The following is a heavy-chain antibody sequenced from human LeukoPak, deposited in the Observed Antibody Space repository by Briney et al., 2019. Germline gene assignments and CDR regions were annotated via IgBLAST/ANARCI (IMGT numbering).Heavy chain of an antibody. D-gene: IGHD3-9*01. J-gene: IGHJ4*02. V-gene: IGHV4-59*11. CDR2: IYYNGNT. CDR3: ARGPFEYYFDY. Sequence: SETLSLTCAVSGGSTSGHYWHWIRRPPGERLEWIGYIYYNGNTNYSPSLWGRVTFSVDTSKSQLSLNLSSVTAADTAVYYCARGPFEYYFDYWGQGKLVTVSS. CDR1: GGSTSGHY.